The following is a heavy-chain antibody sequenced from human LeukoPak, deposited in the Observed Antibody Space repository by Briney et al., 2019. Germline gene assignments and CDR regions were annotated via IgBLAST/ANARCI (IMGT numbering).Heavy chain of an antibody. V-gene: IGHV3-48*01. CDR1: GFAFSSYS. J-gene: IGHJ4*02. CDR2: INIGSNSL. Sequence: GSLRLSCAASGFAFSSYSMNWVRQAPGKGLEWISYINIGSNSLLYADSVKGRFTISRDNAKNSQYLQMNSLRAEDTAVYYCAREPRFGSYSIDYWGQGTVVTVSS. D-gene: IGHD1-26*01. CDR3: AREPRFGSYSIDY.